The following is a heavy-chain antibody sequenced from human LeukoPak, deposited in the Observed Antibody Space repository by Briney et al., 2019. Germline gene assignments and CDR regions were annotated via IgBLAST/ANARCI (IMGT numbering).Heavy chain of an antibody. V-gene: IGHV3-23*01. CDR3: AKQSTARSLGE. CDR1: GFTFSNFA. CDR2: ISVSGDRT. Sequence: GGSMRLSCAASGFTFSNFAMSWLRQAPGKGLEWVSGISVSGDRTYYADSVRGRFTISRGNSKNTLYLQMNNLRGDDTAVYYCAKQSTARSLGEGGQGTLVTVSS. J-gene: IGHJ4*02. D-gene: IGHD6-6*01.